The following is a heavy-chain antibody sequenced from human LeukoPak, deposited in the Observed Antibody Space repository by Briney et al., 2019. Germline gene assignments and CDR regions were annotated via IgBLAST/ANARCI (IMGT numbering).Heavy chain of an antibody. V-gene: IGHV1-2*02. CDR2: INPNSGGT. D-gene: IGHD4-17*01. CDR3: ARGSLRVTRLRNWFDP. Sequence: ASVKVSCKASGYTFTGYYMHWVRQAPGQGLEWMGWINPNSGGTNYAQKFQGRVTMTRDTSISTGYMELSRLRSDDTAVYYCARGSLRVTRLRNWFDPWGQGTLVTVSS. J-gene: IGHJ5*02. CDR1: GYTFTGYY.